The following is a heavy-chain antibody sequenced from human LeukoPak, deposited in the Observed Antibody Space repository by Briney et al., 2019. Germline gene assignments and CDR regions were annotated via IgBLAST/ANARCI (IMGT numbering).Heavy chain of an antibody. V-gene: IGHV3-7*01. CDR3: ARDSAGNDY. CDR2: IKQDGSEK. D-gene: IGHD6-13*01. CDR1: GFTFSTYW. J-gene: IGHJ4*02. Sequence: PGGSLRLSCEASGFTFSTYWMSWVRQVPGKGLEWVANIKQDGSEKYYVDPVKGRFTISRDNAKNSLYLQMNSLRAEDTAMYYCARDSAGNDYWGQGTLVTVSS.